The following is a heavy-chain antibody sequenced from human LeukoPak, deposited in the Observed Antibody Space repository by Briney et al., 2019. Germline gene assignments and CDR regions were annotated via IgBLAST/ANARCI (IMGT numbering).Heavy chain of an antibody. J-gene: IGHJ6*02. Sequence: GGSLRLSCAASGFTFSSYAMSWVRQAPGKGLEWVSAISGSGGSTHYADSVKGRFTISRDNSKNTLYLQMNSLRAEDTAVYYCAKGGITMVRGVIRGYYGMDVWGQGTTVTVSS. V-gene: IGHV3-23*01. D-gene: IGHD3-10*01. CDR2: ISGSGGST. CDR1: GFTFSSYA. CDR3: AKGGITMVRGVIRGYYGMDV.